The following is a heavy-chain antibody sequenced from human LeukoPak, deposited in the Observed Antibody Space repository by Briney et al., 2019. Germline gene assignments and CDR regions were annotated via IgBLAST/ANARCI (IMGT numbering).Heavy chain of an antibody. CDR2: ISGSGGST. V-gene: IGHV3-23*01. Sequence: GGSLRLSCAASGFTFSSYAMNWVRQAPGKGLEWVSVISGSGGSTYYADSVKGRFTISRDNSKNTLYLQMNSLRAEDTAVYYCAPLGMKVDYWGQGTLVTVSS. CDR3: APLGMKVDY. CDR1: GFTFSSYA. J-gene: IGHJ4*02.